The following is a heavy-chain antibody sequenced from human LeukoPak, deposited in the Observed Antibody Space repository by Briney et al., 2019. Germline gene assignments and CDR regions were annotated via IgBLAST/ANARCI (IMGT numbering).Heavy chain of an antibody. D-gene: IGHD6-13*01. CDR3: ARTYSSSWYFIYFDY. J-gene: IGHJ4*02. CDR1: GYTFTGYY. CDR2: INPNSGGT. V-gene: IGHV1-2*02. Sequence: ASVKVSCKASGYTFTGYYMHWVRQAPGQGLEWMGWINPNSGGTNYAQKFQGRVTMARDTSISTAYMELSRLRSDDTAVYYCARTYSSSWYFIYFDYWGQGTLVTVSS.